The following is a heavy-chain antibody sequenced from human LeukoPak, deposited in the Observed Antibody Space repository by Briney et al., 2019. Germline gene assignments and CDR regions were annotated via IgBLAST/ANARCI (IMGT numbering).Heavy chain of an antibody. CDR3: ARDPVDTAMVFPA. Sequence: ASVTVSCKASGYTLTSYAMHWGRQAPGQGLEWMGWINAGNSNTKYSQKFQGRVTISRDTSASTAYMELGSLRSEDTAVYYCARDPVDTAMVFPAWGQGTLVTVSS. V-gene: IGHV1-3*01. D-gene: IGHD5-18*01. J-gene: IGHJ4*02. CDR1: GYTLTSYA. CDR2: INAGNSNT.